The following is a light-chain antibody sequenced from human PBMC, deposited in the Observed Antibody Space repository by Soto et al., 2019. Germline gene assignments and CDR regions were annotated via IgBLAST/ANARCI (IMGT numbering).Light chain of an antibody. CDR3: QQRSNWPRT. Sequence: EIPWTQSPATLSLSPGDIAALCVSGSQSVSSYLAWYQQTPGQAPRLLIYDASNRATGIPARFSASGSGKNFTLTISGLEPEEFAVYYCQQRSNWPRTFGQGPRVIS. CDR1: QSVSSY. CDR2: DAS. V-gene: IGKV3-11*01. J-gene: IGKJ1*01.